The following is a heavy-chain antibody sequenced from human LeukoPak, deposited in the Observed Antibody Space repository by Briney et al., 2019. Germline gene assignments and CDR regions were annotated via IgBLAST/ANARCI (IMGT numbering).Heavy chain of an antibody. CDR1: GGSFSGYY. J-gene: IGHJ4*02. CDR3: ARTPYYDFWSGYSNIPQYYFDY. V-gene: IGHV4-34*01. CDR2: INHSGST. D-gene: IGHD3-3*01. Sequence: SETLSLTCAVYGGSFSGYYWSWIRQPPGKGLEWIGEINHSGSTNYNPSLKSRVTISVDTSKNQFSLKLSSVTAADTAVYYCARTPYYDFWSGYSNIPQYYFDYWGQGTLVTVSS.